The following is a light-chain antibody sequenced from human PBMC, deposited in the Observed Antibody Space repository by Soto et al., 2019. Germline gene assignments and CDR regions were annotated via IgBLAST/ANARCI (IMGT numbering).Light chain of an antibody. CDR1: GSDIGRYNY. V-gene: IGLV2-14*01. J-gene: IGLJ1*01. CDR2: EVS. Sequence: QSVLAQPASVSGSPGQSITIFCTGTGSDIGRYNYVSWYQQHPDKVPKLLISEVSNRPSGVSNRFSGSKSGNTASLTISGLQAADEADYFCSSYTSKSTQVFGTGTKVTVL. CDR3: SSYTSKSTQV.